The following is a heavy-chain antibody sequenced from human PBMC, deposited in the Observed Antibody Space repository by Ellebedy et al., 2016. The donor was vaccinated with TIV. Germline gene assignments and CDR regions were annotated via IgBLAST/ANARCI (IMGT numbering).Heavy chain of an antibody. D-gene: IGHD5-18*01. CDR3: ARDRRLTTAMLWKHSKDNWFDP. J-gene: IGHJ5*02. Sequence: AASVKVSCKASGYTFTSYGISWVRQAPGQGLEWMGWISAYNGNTNYAQKLQGRVTMTTDTSTSTAYMELRSLRSDDTAVYYCARDRRLTTAMLWKHSKDNWFDPWGQGTLVTVSS. V-gene: IGHV1-18*04. CDR2: ISAYNGNT. CDR1: GYTFTSYG.